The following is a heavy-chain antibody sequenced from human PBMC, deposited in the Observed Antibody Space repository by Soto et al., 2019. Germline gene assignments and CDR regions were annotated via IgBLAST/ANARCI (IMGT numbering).Heavy chain of an antibody. CDR1: GGSISSGGYY. Sequence: QAQLQESGPGLVKPSQTLSLTCTVSGGSISSGGYYWSWTRQHPGKGLEWIGYIYYIGSTYYNPSLKTLVTISVDTPKQQFSLNLSSVTVADTAVYYCARTSRYWGQGTLVTVSS. V-gene: IGHV4-31*01. CDR2: IYYIGST. CDR3: ARTSRY. J-gene: IGHJ4*02.